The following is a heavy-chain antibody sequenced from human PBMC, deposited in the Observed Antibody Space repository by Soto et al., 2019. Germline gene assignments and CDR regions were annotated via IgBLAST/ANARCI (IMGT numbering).Heavy chain of an antibody. CDR3: AREADFASSGYVLDY. D-gene: IGHD3-22*01. CDR2: VTSSPSSM. Sequence: GGSLRLSCAASGFTFSGVSMNWVCQAPGKGLEWVSSVTSSPSSMFYADSVKGRFTISRDDAKDSLFLRMNSLRADDTAVYYCAREADFASSGYVLDYWGLGTLVTVSS. V-gene: IGHV3-21*01. J-gene: IGHJ4*02. CDR1: GFTFSGVS.